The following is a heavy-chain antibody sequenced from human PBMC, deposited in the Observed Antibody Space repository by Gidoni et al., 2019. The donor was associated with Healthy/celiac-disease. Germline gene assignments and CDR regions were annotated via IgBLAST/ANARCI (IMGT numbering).Heavy chain of an antibody. Sequence: EVQLVQSGAEVKKPGESLRISCQGSGYSFTRYWISWVRQMPGKGLEWRGRIDPSDSYTNDSPSFQGHVTISADKSISTAYLQWSSLKASDTAMYYCARLPGGIVVVPAAMRNAFDIWGQGTMVTVSS. CDR2: IDPSDSYT. D-gene: IGHD2-2*01. CDR1: GYSFTRYW. CDR3: ARLPGGIVVVPAAMRNAFDI. J-gene: IGHJ3*02. V-gene: IGHV5-10-1*03.